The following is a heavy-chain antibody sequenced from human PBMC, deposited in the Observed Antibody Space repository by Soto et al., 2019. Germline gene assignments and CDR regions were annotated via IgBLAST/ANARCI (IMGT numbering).Heavy chain of an antibody. CDR3: TTGRDDLLY. CDR2: IKSKTDGGTT. J-gene: IGHJ4*02. D-gene: IGHD1-1*01. Sequence: EVQLVESGGGLVKPGGSHRLSCAVSGFTFSKVWMNWVRQAPGKGLEWVGRIKSKTDGGTTDYAAAVKGRFTITRDDSKDTLYLQMNSLKTEDTAVYFCTTGRDDLLYWGQGTLVTVSS. V-gene: IGHV3-15*07. CDR1: GFTFSKVW.